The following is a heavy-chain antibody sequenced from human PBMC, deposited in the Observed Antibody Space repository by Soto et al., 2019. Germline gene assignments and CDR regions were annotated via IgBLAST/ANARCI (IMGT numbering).Heavy chain of an antibody. V-gene: IGHV1-3*01. CDR1: GYTFTSYG. D-gene: IGHD3-22*01. CDR3: ARGGYFDSSNYLAY. J-gene: IGHJ4*02. Sequence: QVQLVQSGAEVKKPGASVKVSCKASGYTFTSYGMNWVRQAPGRGLEWMGWINPGNGNTKYSQKFHGRVTMERDTSASTAYMELSSLRSEDTAVYYCARGGYFDSSNYLAYWGLGTLVTVSS. CDR2: INPGNGNT.